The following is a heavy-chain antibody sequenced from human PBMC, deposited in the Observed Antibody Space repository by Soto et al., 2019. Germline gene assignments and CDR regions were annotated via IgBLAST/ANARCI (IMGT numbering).Heavy chain of an antibody. CDR2: IIPISGTA. V-gene: IGHV1-69*01. D-gene: IGHD2-2*01. CDR1: GCSFSSYA. Sequence: HVQLVQSVAEVKTRGSSVKVSCKASGCSFSSYAISWVRQAPGQGLEWMGGIIPISGTANYAQKFQGRVTITADESTSTAYMALSSMRSEDTAGYYCARSQGSSTSLEIYYYYYYGMDVWGQGTTVTVSS. J-gene: IGHJ6*02. CDR3: ARSQGSSTSLEIYYYYYYGMDV.